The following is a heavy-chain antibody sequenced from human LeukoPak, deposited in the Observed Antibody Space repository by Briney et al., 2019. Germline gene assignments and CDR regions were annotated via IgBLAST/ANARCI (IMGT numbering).Heavy chain of an antibody. V-gene: IGHV3-74*01. J-gene: IGHJ4*02. CDR2: LDTDGSDT. D-gene: IGHD2-2*01. CDR1: GFTFSNYW. CDR3: ARDRYPAAREFDY. Sequence: GGSLRLSCAASGFTFSNYWMHWVRQAPGKGLVWVSRLDTDGSDTSYADSVKGRFTISRDNAKNTLYLQMNNLRAEDTAMYYCARDRYPAAREFDYWGQGTLVTVSS.